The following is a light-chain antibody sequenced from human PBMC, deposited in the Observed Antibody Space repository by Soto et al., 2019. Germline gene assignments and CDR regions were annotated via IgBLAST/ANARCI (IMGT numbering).Light chain of an antibody. V-gene: IGLV1-36*01. CDR2: YDD. J-gene: IGLJ3*02. CDR3: AAWDDSLNGPV. Sequence: QAVVTQPPSVSEAPRQRVTISCSGSSSNIGNNAVHWYQQLPGKAPKLLIYYDDLLPSGVSDRFSGSKSGTSASLAISGLQSEDEADYYCAAWDDSLNGPVFGGGTKVTVL. CDR1: SSNIGNNA.